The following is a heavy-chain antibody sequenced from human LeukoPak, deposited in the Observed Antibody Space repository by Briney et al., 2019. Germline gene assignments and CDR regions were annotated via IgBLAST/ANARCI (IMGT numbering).Heavy chain of an antibody. CDR1: GYSFTSYW. CDR2: IYPGDSDT. Sequence: GESLKISCKGSGYSFTSYWIGCVRQMPGKGLEWMGIIYPGDSDTRYSPSFQGQVTISAEKSISPAYLQWSSLKASDTAMYYCASQGSYGDYNHYYYYYMDVWGKGTTVTVSS. J-gene: IGHJ6*03. D-gene: IGHD4-17*01. V-gene: IGHV5-51*01. CDR3: ASQGSYGDYNHYYYYYMDV.